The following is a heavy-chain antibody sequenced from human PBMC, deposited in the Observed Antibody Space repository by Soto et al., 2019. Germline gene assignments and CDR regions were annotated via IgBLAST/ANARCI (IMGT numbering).Heavy chain of an antibody. J-gene: IGHJ5*02. CDR2: ISAYNGNT. Sequence: QVQLVQSGAEVKKPGASVKVSCKASGYTFTSYGISWVRQAPGQGLEWMGWISAYNGNTNYAQKLQGRVTMTTDTSTSTAYMELRSLRSDDTAVYYCARAEYCSSTSCYTFGGSPGGWFDPWGQGTLVTVSS. CDR1: GYTFTSYG. D-gene: IGHD2-2*02. V-gene: IGHV1-18*04. CDR3: ARAEYCSSTSCYTFGGSPGGWFDP.